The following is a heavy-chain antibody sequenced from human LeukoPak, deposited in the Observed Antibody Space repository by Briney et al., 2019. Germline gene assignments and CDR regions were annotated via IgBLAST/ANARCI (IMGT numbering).Heavy chain of an antibody. V-gene: IGHV4-34*01. CDR2: IHHSGST. CDR3: ARGSLDHYDSSGYADY. D-gene: IGHD3-22*01. J-gene: IGHJ4*02. CDR1: GFTFSSYG. Sequence: GSLRLSCAASGFTFSSYGMSWVRQAPGKGLEWIAEIHHSGSTNYNPSLKSRVTISLDTSKNHFSLRLSSVTAADTAVYYCARGSLDHYDSSGYADYWGQGTLVTVSS.